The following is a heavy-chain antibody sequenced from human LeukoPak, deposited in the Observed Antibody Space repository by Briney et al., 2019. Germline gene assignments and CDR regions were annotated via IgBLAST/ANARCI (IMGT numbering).Heavy chain of an antibody. V-gene: IGHV3-30*02. CDR3: AKDGPYSSSWYVNDY. CDR2: IRYDGSNK. D-gene: IGHD6-13*01. J-gene: IGHJ4*02. CDR1: GFTFSSYG. Sequence: PGGSLRLSCAASGFTFSSYGVHWVRQAPGKGLEWVAFIRYDGSNKYYADSVKGRFTISRDNSKNTLYLQMNSLRAEDTAVYYCAKDGPYSSSWYVNDYWGQGTLVTVSS.